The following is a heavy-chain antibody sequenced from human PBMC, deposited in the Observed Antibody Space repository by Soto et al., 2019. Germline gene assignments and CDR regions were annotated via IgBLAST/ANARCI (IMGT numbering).Heavy chain of an antibody. V-gene: IGHV4-34*01. D-gene: IGHD6-19*01. Sequence: QVQLQQWGAGLLKPSETLSLTCAVYGGSFSGYYWSWIRQPPGKGLEWIGEINHSGSTNYNPSLKSRVTISVDTSKNQLSLKLSSVTAADTAVYYCARTRLVRRYFDYWGQGTLVTVSS. CDR1: GGSFSGYY. CDR3: ARTRLVRRYFDY. J-gene: IGHJ4*02. CDR2: INHSGST.